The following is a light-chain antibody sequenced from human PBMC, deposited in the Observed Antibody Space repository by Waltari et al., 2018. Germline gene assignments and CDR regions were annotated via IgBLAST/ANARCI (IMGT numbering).Light chain of an antibody. V-gene: IGLV1-47*01. CDR1: SSNIGSNY. CDR3: AAWDDSLSAVV. CDR2: RNN. Sequence: QSVVTQPPSASGTPGQRVTISCSGSSSNIGSNYVYWYQQLPGTAPNLLIYRNNERPSGVPDRFSGSKSGTSASLAISGLRSEDEGDYYCAAWDDSLSAVVFGGGTKLTVL. J-gene: IGLJ2*01.